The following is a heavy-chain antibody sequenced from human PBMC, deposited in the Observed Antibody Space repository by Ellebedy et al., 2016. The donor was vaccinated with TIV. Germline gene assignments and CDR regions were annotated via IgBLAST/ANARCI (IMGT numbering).Heavy chain of an antibody. J-gene: IGHJ4*02. V-gene: IGHV3-15*07. D-gene: IGHD3-3*01. CDR3: TTDSGYDFWSGYYVVPDY. CDR1: GFTFTSYA. Sequence: PGGSLRLSCAASGFTFTSYAMNWVRQAPGKGLEWVGRIKSKTDGGTTDYAAPVKGRFTISRDDSKDTLYLQINSLKTEDTAVYYCTTDSGYDFWSGYYVVPDYWGQGTLVTVSS. CDR2: IKSKTDGGTT.